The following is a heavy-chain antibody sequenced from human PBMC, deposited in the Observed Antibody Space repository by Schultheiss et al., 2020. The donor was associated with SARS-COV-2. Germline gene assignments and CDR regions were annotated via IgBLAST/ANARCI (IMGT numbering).Heavy chain of an antibody. J-gene: IGHJ4*02. CDR2: ISYDGSNK. D-gene: IGHD3-22*01. Sequence: GGSLRLSCAASGFTFSSYAMHWVRQAPGKGLEWVAVISYDGSNKYYADSVKGRFTISRDNSKNTLYLQMNSLRAEDTAVYYCAILWADYYDSSGYPYDYWGQGTLVTVSS. CDR3: AILWADYYDSSGYPYDY. CDR1: GFTFSSYA. V-gene: IGHV3-30*07.